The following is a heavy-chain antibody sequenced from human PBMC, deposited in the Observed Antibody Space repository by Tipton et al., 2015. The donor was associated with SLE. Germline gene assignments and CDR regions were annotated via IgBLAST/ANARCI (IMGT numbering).Heavy chain of an antibody. Sequence: LGLTCTVSGVSISSSSYYWGWIRQPPGKGLGWIGSIYYSGSTYYNPSLKSRVTISVDTSKNQFSLKLSSVTAADTAVYYCARLSTDYADRSGYGYFGHWGQGTLVTVSS. CDR3: ARLSTDYADRSGYGYFGH. CDR1: GVSISSSSYY. V-gene: IGHV4-39*07. D-gene: IGHD3-22*01. J-gene: IGHJ4*02. CDR2: IYYSGST.